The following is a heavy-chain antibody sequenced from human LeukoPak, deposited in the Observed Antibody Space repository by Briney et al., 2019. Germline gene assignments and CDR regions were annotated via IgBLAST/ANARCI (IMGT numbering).Heavy chain of an antibody. Sequence: SETLSLTCAVYGGSFSDYYWSWIRQPPGKGLEWIGEINDSGSTKYNPSLKSRVTMSVDTSKNQFSLKLSSVTAADTAVYYCARVVDRPATYYYDSSEVDYFDYWGQGTLVTVSS. V-gene: IGHV4-34*01. CDR1: GGSFSDYY. J-gene: IGHJ4*02. D-gene: IGHD3-22*01. CDR3: ARVVDRPATYYYDSSEVDYFDY. CDR2: INDSGST.